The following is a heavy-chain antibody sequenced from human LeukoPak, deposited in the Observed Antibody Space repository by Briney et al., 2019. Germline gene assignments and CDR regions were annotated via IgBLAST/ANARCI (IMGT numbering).Heavy chain of an antibody. CDR3: ARGYDRGYSYGYMYYFDY. Sequence: ASVKVSCKVSGYTLTELSMHWVRQTPGKGLEWMGGFDPEDGETIYTQKFQGRVTMTEDTSTDTAYMELSSLRSEDTAVYYCARGYDRGYSYGYMYYFDYWGQGTLVTVSS. V-gene: IGHV1-24*01. CDR1: GYTLTELS. J-gene: IGHJ4*02. D-gene: IGHD5-18*01. CDR2: FDPEDGET.